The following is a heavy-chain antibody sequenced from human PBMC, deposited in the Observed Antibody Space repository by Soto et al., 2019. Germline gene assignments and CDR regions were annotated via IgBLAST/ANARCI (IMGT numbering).Heavy chain of an antibody. V-gene: IGHV1-2*04. Sequence: QVQLVQSGAEVKKPGASVKVSCKASGYTFTGYYMHWVRQAPGQGLEWMGWINPNSGGTNYAQKFQGWVTMTRDTSISTAYMGLSRLRSDDTAVYYCARGPPSYDFWSGYFDGMDVWGQGTTVTVSS. D-gene: IGHD3-3*01. CDR3: ARGPPSYDFWSGYFDGMDV. CDR1: GYTFTGYY. J-gene: IGHJ6*02. CDR2: INPNSGGT.